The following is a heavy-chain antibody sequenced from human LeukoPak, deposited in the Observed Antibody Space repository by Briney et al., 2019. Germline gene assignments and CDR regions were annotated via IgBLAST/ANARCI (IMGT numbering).Heavy chain of an antibody. D-gene: IGHD3-10*01. CDR1: GGSFSGYY. CDR3: ARRGDLGGSGSYDRGYYYYYYMDV. CDR2: INHSGST. Sequence: SETLSLTCAVYGGSFSGYYWSWIRQPPGKGLEWIGEINHSGSTNYNPSLKSRVTISVDTSKNQFSLKLSSVTAADTAVYYCARRGDLGGSGSYDRGYYYYYYMDVWGKGTTVTVSS. J-gene: IGHJ6*03. V-gene: IGHV4-34*01.